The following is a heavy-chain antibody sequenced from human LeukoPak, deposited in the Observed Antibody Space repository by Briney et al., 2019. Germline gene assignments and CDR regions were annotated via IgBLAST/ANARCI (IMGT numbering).Heavy chain of an antibody. CDR3: AREVKGGYNYGLYDY. Sequence: GGPLRLSCAASGFTFSDYYMSWIRQAPGKGLEWVSYISSSGSTIYYADSVKGRFTISRDTAKNSLYLQMNSLRAEDTAVYYCAREVKGGYNYGLYDYWGQGTLVTVSS. CDR1: GFTFSDYY. CDR2: ISSSGSTI. V-gene: IGHV3-11*04. J-gene: IGHJ4*02. D-gene: IGHD5-18*01.